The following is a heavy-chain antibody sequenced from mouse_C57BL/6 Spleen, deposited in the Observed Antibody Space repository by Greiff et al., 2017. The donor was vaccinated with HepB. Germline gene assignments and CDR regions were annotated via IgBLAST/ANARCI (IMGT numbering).Heavy chain of an antibody. CDR3: AGHHYYGSSDWFAY. CDR2: ISGGGGNT. V-gene: IGHV5-9*01. D-gene: IGHD1-1*01. Sequence: EVMLVESGGGLVKPGGSLKLSCAASGFTFSSYTMSWVRQTPEKRLEWVATISGGGGNTYYPDSVKGRFTISRDNAKNTLYLQMSSLRSEDTALYYCAGHHYYGSSDWFAYWGQGTLVTVSA. CDR1: GFTFSSYT. J-gene: IGHJ3*01.